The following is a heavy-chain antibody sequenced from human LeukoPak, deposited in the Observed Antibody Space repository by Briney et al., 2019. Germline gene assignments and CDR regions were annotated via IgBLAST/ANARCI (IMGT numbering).Heavy chain of an antibody. CDR3: ARQWELGFYFDY. CDR2: ISTSGGST. CDR1: GFTFSSYG. Sequence: GGSLILSCAASGFTFSSYGMSWVRQAPGKGLEWVSAISTSGGSTYYADSVKGRFTISRDNSKNTLYLQMNSLRAEDTAVYYCARQWELGFYFDYWGQGTLVTVSS. J-gene: IGHJ4*02. D-gene: IGHD1-26*01. V-gene: IGHV3-23*01.